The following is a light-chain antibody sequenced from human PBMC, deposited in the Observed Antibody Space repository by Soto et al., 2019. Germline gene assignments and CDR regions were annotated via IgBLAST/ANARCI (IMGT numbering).Light chain of an antibody. Sequence: EVVMTQSPATLSVSPGESATLSCRASQSVRTHLAWYQQKPGQAPRLLISGASIRAADTPARFSGSGSGTEFTLTISSLQSEDFAIYYCKQYDDWPPYTFGQGTKLEMK. CDR3: KQYDDWPPYT. CDR2: GAS. V-gene: IGKV3-15*01. CDR1: QSVRTH. J-gene: IGKJ2*01.